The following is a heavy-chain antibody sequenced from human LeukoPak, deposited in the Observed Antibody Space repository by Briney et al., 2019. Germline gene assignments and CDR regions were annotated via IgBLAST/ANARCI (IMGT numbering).Heavy chain of an antibody. D-gene: IGHD3-10*01. CDR1: GFTFSSYG. Sequence: GGSLRLSCVTSGFTFSSYGMHWVRQVPGKGLEWVAVISYDAKSNYHVDSVKGRFTISRDNSKNTLYLQMNSLRAEDTAVYYCAKDYSKTSYYGSGTYYRPNWFDPWGQGTLVTVSS. CDR3: AKDYSKTSYYGSGTYYRPNWFDP. CDR2: ISYDAKSN. V-gene: IGHV3-30*18. J-gene: IGHJ5*02.